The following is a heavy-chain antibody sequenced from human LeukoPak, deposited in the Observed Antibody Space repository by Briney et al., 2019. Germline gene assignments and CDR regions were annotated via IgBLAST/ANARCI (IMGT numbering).Heavy chain of an antibody. V-gene: IGHV4-34*01. CDR2: INQSGST. D-gene: IGHD3-22*01. Sequence: PSETLSLTCAVYGGSFSGYYWNWIRQPPGKGLEWIGGINQSGSTNYNPSLKSRVTISFDTSKNQFSLKLSSVTAADTAVYYCAREDYYNSGGYYLDYWGQGTLVTVSS. CDR1: GGSFSGYY. J-gene: IGHJ4*02. CDR3: AREDYYNSGGYYLDY.